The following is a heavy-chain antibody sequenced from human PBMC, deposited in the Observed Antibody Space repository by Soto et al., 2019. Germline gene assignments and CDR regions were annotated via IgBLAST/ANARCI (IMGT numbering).Heavy chain of an antibody. J-gene: IGHJ5*02. CDR2: IHHTGST. D-gene: IGHD5-12*01. V-gene: IGHV4-39*01. Sequence: SETLSLTCTVSGGSVSSGSYYWSWIRQHPGRGLEWIGTIHHTGSTYYNPSLKSRVIISLDTSKNQFSLKLSSVTAADTALYYCARPEGGYGSGYSWFDPWGQGTRVTVSS. CDR3: ARPEGGYGSGYSWFDP. CDR1: GGSVSSGSYY.